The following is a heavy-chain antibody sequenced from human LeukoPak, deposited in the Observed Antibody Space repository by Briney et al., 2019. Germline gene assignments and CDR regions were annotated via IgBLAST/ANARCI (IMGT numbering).Heavy chain of an antibody. D-gene: IGHD6-13*01. J-gene: IGHJ4*02. Sequence: GGSLRLSCAASGLTLSSYSMTWVPQAPGKGGQWVSSISSGGNYIYYAESLKGRFIIARDNAKNSLYLQMNSLRVEDTAVYYCARGYSSTWATGYWGQGTQVTVSS. V-gene: IGHV3-21*01. CDR3: ARGYSSTWATGY. CDR2: ISSGGNYI. CDR1: GLTLSSYS.